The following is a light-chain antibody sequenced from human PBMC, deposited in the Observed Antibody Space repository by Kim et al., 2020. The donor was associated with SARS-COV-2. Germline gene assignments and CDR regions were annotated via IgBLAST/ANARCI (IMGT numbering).Light chain of an antibody. CDR1: QSISSW. V-gene: IGKV1-5*03. Sequence: DIQMTQSPSTLSASVGDRVTITCRASQSISSWLAWYQQKPGKAPKLLIYKASSLESGVPSRCSGSGSGTEFTLTISSLQPDEFATYYCQQYNSWYTFGQGTKLEI. J-gene: IGKJ2*01. CDR3: QQYNSWYT. CDR2: KAS.